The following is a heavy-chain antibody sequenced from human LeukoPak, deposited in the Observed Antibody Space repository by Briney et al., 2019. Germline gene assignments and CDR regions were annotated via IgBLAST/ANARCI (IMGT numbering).Heavy chain of an antibody. J-gene: IGHJ1*01. CDR2: IYTSGST. CDR1: GGSISSGSYY. V-gene: IGHV4-61*02. D-gene: IGHD6-13*01. CDR3: ASIAAAGSEH. Sequence: SETLSLTCTVSGGSISSGSYYWSWIRQPAGKGLEWIGRIYTSGSTNYNPSLKSRVTISVDTSKNQFSLKLSSVTAADTAVYYCASIAAAGSEHWGQGTLVTVSS.